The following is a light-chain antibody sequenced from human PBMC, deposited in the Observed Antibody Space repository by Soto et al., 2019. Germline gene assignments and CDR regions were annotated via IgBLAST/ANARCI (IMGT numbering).Light chain of an antibody. CDR1: SSNIGSNA. J-gene: IGLJ2*01. CDR3: AAWDVSLNDVV. Sequence: QSVLTQPPSASGTPGQRVTISCSGSSSNIGSNAVYWYQQLPGTAPTLLIYSNNQRPSGVPDRFSGSKSGTSASLAISGLQSEDEADYYCAAWDVSLNDVVFGGGTKGTVL. CDR2: SNN. V-gene: IGLV1-44*01.